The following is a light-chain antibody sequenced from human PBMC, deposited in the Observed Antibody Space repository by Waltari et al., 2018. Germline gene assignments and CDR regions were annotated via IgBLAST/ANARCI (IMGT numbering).Light chain of an antibody. V-gene: IGKV2-28*01. Sequence: DIVVTQSPLSLPVTPGEPASISCRSSQILLHTNGYNYLDWYLQKPGQSPQLLIYLGSSRASGVPDRFSGSGSGTDFTLKISRVEAEDVGVYYCMQALQTPAFGQGTKVEIK. J-gene: IGKJ1*01. CDR3: MQALQTPA. CDR2: LGS. CDR1: QILLHTNGYNY.